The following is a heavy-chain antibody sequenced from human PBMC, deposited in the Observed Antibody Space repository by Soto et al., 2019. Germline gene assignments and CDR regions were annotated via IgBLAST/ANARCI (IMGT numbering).Heavy chain of an antibody. CDR1: GDSFTSYS. CDR2: INAGNGNT. J-gene: IGHJ6*02. D-gene: IGHD3-16*01. V-gene: IGHV1-3*01. CDR3: ARFGLLNGMDV. Sequence: ASVKVSSKASGDSFTSYSWICVGQAPGQRLEWMGWINAGNGNTKYSQKFQGRVTITRDTSASTAYMELSSLRSEDTAVYYCARFGLLNGMDVWGQGTTVTVSS.